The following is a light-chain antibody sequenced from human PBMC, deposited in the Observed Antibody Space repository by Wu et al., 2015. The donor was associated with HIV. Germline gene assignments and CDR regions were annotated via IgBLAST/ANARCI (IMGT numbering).Light chain of an antibody. Sequence: EIVLTQAPGTLSLSPGERATLSCRASQSVSSRYLAWYQQKPGQAPRLLIYGASNRATGIPDRFSGSGSGTDFTLTISRLETEDFAVYYCLQHGNSPPYTFGQGTEAGD. J-gene: IGKJ2*01. CDR3: LQHGNSPPYT. CDR2: GAS. V-gene: IGKV3-20*01. CDR1: QSVSSRY.